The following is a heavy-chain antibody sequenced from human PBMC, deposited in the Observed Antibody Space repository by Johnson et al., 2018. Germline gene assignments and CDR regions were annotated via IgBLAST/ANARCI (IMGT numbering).Heavy chain of an antibody. CDR1: GGPITAYY. D-gene: IGHD4-17*01. Sequence: QVQLQESGPGLVKPSETLSLTCAVSGGPITAYYWTWIRRPPGTGLEWIGYIYYDGPTKYNPSLKSRVPISADTSKNQFSLKLASVTAADTAVYYWARGNYDDQLDHYMDVWGKGTTVTVSS. J-gene: IGHJ6*04. V-gene: IGHV4-59*01. CDR2: IYYDGPT. CDR3: ARGNYDDQLDHYMDV.